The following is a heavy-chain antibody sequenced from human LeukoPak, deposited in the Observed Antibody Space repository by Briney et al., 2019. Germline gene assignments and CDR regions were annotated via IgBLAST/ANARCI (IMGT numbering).Heavy chain of an antibody. D-gene: IGHD6-13*01. J-gene: IGHJ4*02. Sequence: PSETLSLTCTVSGGSISSYYWSWIRQHPGKGLEWIGYIYYSGSTYYNPSLKSRVTISVDTSKNQFSLKLSSVTAADTAVYYCARLLTPFLRQGLWLAAAGTFDYWGQGTLVTVSS. CDR3: ARLLTPFLRQGLWLAAAGTFDY. V-gene: IGHV4-59*06. CDR2: IYYSGST. CDR1: GGSISSYY.